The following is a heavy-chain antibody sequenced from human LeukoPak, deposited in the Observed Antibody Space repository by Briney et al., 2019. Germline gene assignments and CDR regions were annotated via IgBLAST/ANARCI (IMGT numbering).Heavy chain of an antibody. CDR1: GYSFTSYW. V-gene: IGHV5-10-1*01. CDR2: IDPSDSYT. CDR3: ARHMGRCTSCYESWFDY. D-gene: IGHD2-2*01. J-gene: IGHJ4*02. Sequence: ESLQISCKGSGYSFTSYWISWVRQMPGKGLEWMGRIDPSDSYTNYSPSFQGHVTISADKSISTAYLQWSSLKASDTAMYYCARHMGRCTSCYESWFDYWGQGTLVTVSS.